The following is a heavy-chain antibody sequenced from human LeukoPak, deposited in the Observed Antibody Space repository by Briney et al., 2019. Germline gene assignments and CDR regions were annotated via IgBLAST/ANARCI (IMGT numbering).Heavy chain of an antibody. D-gene: IGHD6-13*01. J-gene: IGHJ3*02. CDR2: IYYSGST. CDR1: GGSISSYY. V-gene: IGHV4-59*08. CDR3: ARLVDSSWYSLGAFDI. Sequence: PSETLSLTCTVSGGSISSYYWSWIRQPPGKGLEWIGYIYYSGSTNYNPSLKSRVTISVDTSKNQFSLKLSSVTAADTAVYYCARLVDSSWYSLGAFDIWGQGTMVTVSS.